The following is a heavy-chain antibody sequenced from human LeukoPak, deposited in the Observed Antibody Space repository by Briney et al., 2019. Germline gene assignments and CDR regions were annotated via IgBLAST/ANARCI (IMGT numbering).Heavy chain of an antibody. CDR3: ARRGYCSSTSCSNWFDP. CDR1: GYSFTSYW. D-gene: IGHD2-2*01. J-gene: IGHJ5*02. CDR2: IYPGDSDT. V-gene: IGHV5-51*01. Sequence: GESLKISCTGSGYSFTSYWIGWVRQMPGKGLEWMGIIYPGDSDTRYSPSFQGQVTISADKSISTAYLQWSSLKASDTAMYYCARRGYCSSTSCSNWFDPWGQGTLVTVSS.